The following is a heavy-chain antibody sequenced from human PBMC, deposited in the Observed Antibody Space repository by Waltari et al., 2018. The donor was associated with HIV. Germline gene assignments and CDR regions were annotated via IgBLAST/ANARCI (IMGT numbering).Heavy chain of an antibody. Sequence: EVQLVESGGGLIQPGGSLRLSCAVSGFPVSSNYMSWVRQAPGKGLEWVSVIYSGGSTYYADSVKGRFTISRDNSKNTLYLQMNSLRAEDTAVYYCARDPTALLYGMDVWGQGTTVTVSS. CDR2: IYSGGST. D-gene: IGHD5-18*01. CDR1: GFPVSSNY. J-gene: IGHJ6*02. V-gene: IGHV3-53*01. CDR3: ARDPTALLYGMDV.